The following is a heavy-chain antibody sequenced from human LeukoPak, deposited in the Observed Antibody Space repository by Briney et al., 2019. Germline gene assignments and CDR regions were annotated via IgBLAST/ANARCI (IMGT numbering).Heavy chain of an antibody. D-gene: IGHD3-10*01. CDR2: ISAYNGNT. CDR3: ARLESYYYGSGWFDP. V-gene: IGHV1-18*01. Sequence: RASVKVSCKASGYTFTSYGISWVRQAPGQGLEWMGWISAYNGNTNYAQKLQGRVTMTTDTSTSTAYMELRSLRSDDTAVYYCARLESYYYGSGWFDPWGQGTLVTVSS. J-gene: IGHJ5*02. CDR1: GYTFTSYG.